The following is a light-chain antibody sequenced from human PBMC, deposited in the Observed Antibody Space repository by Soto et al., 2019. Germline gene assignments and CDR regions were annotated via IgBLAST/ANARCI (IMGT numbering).Light chain of an antibody. V-gene: IGLV1-51*01. Sequence: QSVLTQPPSVSAAPGRTVTISCSGSSSNIGNSFVSWYQQLPGTAPRLLMYDNNERPSGIPDRFSGSKSGTSATLGSTGLQTWDEADYYCGAWDGGLSAFVFGTGTKLTGL. J-gene: IGLJ1*01. CDR1: SSNIGNSF. CDR2: DNN. CDR3: GAWDGGLSAFV.